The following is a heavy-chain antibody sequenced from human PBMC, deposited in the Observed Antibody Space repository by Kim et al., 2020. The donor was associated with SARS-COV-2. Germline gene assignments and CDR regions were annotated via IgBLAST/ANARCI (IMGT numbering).Heavy chain of an antibody. Sequence: NYNPSLTGRVTISVDTSKNQFSLKLSSVTAADTAVYYCARVEYASCSFDYWGQGTLVTVSS. D-gene: IGHD2-2*01. CDR3: ARVEYASCSFDY. J-gene: IGHJ4*02. V-gene: IGHV4-59*01.